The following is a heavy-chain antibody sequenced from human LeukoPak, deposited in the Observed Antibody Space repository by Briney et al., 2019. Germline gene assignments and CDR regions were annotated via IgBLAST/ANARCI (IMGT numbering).Heavy chain of an antibody. CDR1: GGTFSSYA. CDR3: ARAGAANYGSGSYRSYGMDV. CDR2: IIPILGIA. J-gene: IGHJ6*02. Sequence: ASVKVSCKASGGTFSSYAISWVRQAPGQGLEWTGRIIPILGIANYAQKFQGRVTITADKSTSTAYMELSSLRSEDTAVYYCARAGAANYGSGSYRSYGMDVWGQGTTVTVSS. V-gene: IGHV1-69*04. D-gene: IGHD3-10*01.